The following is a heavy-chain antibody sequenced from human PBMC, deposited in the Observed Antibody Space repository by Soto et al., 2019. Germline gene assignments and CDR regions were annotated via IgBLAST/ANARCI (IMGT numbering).Heavy chain of an antibody. Sequence: QLQLQESGPGLVKPSETLSLTCSVSGGSISGNDYYWGWIRQPPGKGLEWIGSISSSGITYYNPSLKSRVTMSADTSKNQFSLKLSSVTAADTAVYYCTRRAPRVGIDFWGQGTPVTVSS. V-gene: IGHV4-39*01. CDR2: ISSSGIT. J-gene: IGHJ4*02. CDR1: GGSISGNDYY. CDR3: TRRAPRVGIDF. D-gene: IGHD3-10*01.